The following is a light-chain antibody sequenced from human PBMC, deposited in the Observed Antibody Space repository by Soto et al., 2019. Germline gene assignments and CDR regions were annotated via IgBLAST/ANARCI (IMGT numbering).Light chain of an antibody. Sequence: EIVLTQSPATLSLSPGERATLSCRASQSVGTFFDWYQQKPGQAPRLLIYDASNRATGIPARFSGSGSGTDFTLTISSLEPEDFAVYYCQQCYNWHHWPFGQGTKVDIX. J-gene: IGKJ1*01. CDR3: QQCYNWHHWP. CDR1: QSVGTF. CDR2: DAS. V-gene: IGKV3-11*01.